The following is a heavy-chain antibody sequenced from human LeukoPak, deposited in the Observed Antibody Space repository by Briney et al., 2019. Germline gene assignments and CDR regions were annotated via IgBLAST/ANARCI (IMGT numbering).Heavy chain of an antibody. J-gene: IGHJ4*02. CDR3: AREVGAYDY. CDR2: ISASGDTT. Sequence: GGSLRLSCAASGFTFSSFGMTWVRQAPGKGLEWVSLISASGDTTYHAESVKGRFTISKDNSKNTLYLQMNSLRAEDTAVYYCAREVGAYDYWGQGTLVTVSS. D-gene: IGHD1-26*01. CDR1: GFTFSSFG. V-gene: IGHV3-23*01.